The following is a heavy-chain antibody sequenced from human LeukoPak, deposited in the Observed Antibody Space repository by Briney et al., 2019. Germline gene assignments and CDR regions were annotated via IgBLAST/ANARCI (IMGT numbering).Heavy chain of an antibody. V-gene: IGHV4-39*01. CDR1: GDSISGSSYY. CDR2: AYYTGST. Sequence: SETLSLTCTVSGDSISGSSYYWAWIRQPPGKGLEWIGSAYYTGSTYYMSSLKSRVTISADTSKNLFSLKVNSMTAADTAVYYCARHGPPMQRQFYDSWGQGTLVTVSS. J-gene: IGHJ4*02. CDR3: ARHGPPMQRQFYDS. D-gene: IGHD5-24*01.